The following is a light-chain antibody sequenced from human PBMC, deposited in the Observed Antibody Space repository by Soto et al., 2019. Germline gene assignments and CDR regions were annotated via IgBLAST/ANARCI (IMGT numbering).Light chain of an antibody. V-gene: IGKV3-20*01. CDR3: QQYSSSPLT. CDR1: QSISDT. J-gene: IGKJ4*01. Sequence: EIGMTQSPATLSVSPGGRATLSCRASQSISDTLAWYQQKPGQAPRLLIYGASSRATGIPDRFSGSGSGTDFTLTISRLEPEDFAVYHCQQYSSSPLTFGGGTNVDIK. CDR2: GAS.